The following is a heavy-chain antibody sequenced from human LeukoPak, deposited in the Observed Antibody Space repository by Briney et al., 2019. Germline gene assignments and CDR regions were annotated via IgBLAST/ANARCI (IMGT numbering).Heavy chain of an antibody. CDR3: ARAGIVDAFDV. Sequence: KASETLSLTCTVSGGSITNSYWNWIRQPPGKGLEWIGFVFNNERTQYNPSPKSRVAISVDTSTNQFSLKLNSVTAADTAVYYCARAGIVDAFDVWGQGTMVTVSS. V-gene: IGHV4-59*01. J-gene: IGHJ3*01. CDR1: GGSITNSY. CDR2: VFNNERT. D-gene: IGHD2-15*01.